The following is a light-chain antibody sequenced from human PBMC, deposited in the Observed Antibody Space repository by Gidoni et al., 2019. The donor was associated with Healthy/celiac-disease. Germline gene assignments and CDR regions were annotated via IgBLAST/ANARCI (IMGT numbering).Light chain of an antibody. CDR2: DAS. Sequence: DIQMTQSPTTLSASVGDRVTITFRDSQTISSWLAWYQQKPGKPPKLLIYDASSLESGVPSRFSGSGSGTECTLTISSLQPDDVATYYCQQYNSYSPYTFGQGTKLEIK. CDR3: QQYNSYSPYT. V-gene: IGKV1-5*01. CDR1: QTISSW. J-gene: IGKJ2*01.